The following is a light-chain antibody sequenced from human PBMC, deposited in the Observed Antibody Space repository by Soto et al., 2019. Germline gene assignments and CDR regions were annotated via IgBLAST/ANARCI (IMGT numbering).Light chain of an antibody. CDR3: QQYNNCHPLT. CDR2: GAS. CDR1: QSVSSN. V-gene: IGKV3-15*01. J-gene: IGKJ4*01. Sequence: EIVMTQSPATLSVSPGERATLSCRASQSVSSNLSWYQQKPGQAPRLLINGASTRATGIPARFSGSGSGTEFTITISSLQSEDFAVYYCQQYNNCHPLTFGGGTKVEIK.